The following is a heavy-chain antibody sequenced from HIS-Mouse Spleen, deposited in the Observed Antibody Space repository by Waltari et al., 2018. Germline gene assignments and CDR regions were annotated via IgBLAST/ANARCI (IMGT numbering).Heavy chain of an antibody. J-gene: IGHJ4*02. CDR1: GGSISSSSYY. CDR3: ARHTTVTMYYFDY. CDR2: IYYSGGT. D-gene: IGHD4-17*01. Sequence: QLQLQESGPGLVKPSETLSLTCTVSGGSISSSSYYWGWIRQPPGKGLEWIGRIYYSGGTYYNPSLKIRVTISVDTSKNQFSLKLSSVTAADTAVYYCARHTTVTMYYFDYWGQGTLVTVSS. V-gene: IGHV4-39*07.